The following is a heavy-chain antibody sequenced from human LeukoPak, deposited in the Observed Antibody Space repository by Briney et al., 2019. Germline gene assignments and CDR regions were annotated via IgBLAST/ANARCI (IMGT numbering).Heavy chain of an antibody. CDR2: IKQDGSEK. Sequence: GGSLRLSCAASGFTFSSYWMSWVHQAPGKGLEWVANIKQDGSEKYYVDYVKGRFTISRDNAKNSLYLQMDSLRAEDRAVYYCARDSYLDWLVVLYLGKNRSFDYWGQGTLVTVSS. D-gene: IGHD3-9*01. CDR3: ARDSYLDWLVVLYLGKNRSFDY. V-gene: IGHV3-7*01. J-gene: IGHJ4*02. CDR1: GFTFSSYW.